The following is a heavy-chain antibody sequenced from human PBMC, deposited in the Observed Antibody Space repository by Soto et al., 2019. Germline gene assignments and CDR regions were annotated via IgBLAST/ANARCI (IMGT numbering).Heavy chain of an antibody. CDR3: VRDVHLDY. D-gene: IGHD1-1*01. Sequence: SCKASGFPFSNYEINWVRQAPGKGLEWVSYISSGGTNKFYADSLQGRVSVSRDNHKNSLILEMDRLTVEDAAIYYCVRDVHLDYWGLGSLVTVSS. J-gene: IGHJ4*02. CDR1: GFPFSNYE. V-gene: IGHV3-48*03. CDR2: ISSGGTNK.